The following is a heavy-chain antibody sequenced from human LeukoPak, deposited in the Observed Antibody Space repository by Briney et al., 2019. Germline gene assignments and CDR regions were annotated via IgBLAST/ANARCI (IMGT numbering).Heavy chain of an antibody. V-gene: IGHV3-23*01. J-gene: IGHJ4*02. CDR1: GFTFSSYA. CDR3: AKQRGYSYGGDFDY. Sequence: GGSLRLSCAASGFTFSSYAMSWVRQAPGKGLEWVSAISGGGGSTYYADSVKGRFTISRDNSKNTLYLQMNSLRAEDTAVYYCAKQRGYSYGGDFDYWGQGTLVTVSS. D-gene: IGHD5-18*01. CDR2: ISGGGGST.